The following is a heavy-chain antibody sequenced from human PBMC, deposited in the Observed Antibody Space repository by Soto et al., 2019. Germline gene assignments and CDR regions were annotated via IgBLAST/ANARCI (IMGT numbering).Heavy chain of an antibody. J-gene: IGHJ4*02. D-gene: IGHD6-6*01. Sequence: PSETLSLPCTVSGGSISSGVYYWSWIRKHPGKGLEWIGYIYYSGSTYYNPSLKSRVTISVDTSKNQFSLKLSSVTAADTAVYYCARVHSSSSCFDYWGQGTLVTVSS. CDR1: GGSISSGVYY. V-gene: IGHV4-31*03. CDR3: ARVHSSSSCFDY. CDR2: IYYSGST.